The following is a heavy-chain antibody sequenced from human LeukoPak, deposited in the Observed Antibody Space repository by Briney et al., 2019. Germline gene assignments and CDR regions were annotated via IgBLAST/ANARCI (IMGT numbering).Heavy chain of an antibody. V-gene: IGHV1-2*02. Sequence: ASVKVSCKASGYMFTGFYMHWVRQAPGQGLEWMGWINPNSGGTNYAQKFQGRVTMTRDTSISTAYMDLNRLRSDDTAVYYCARVVAVTGTPVYYMDVWGKGTTVTVSS. D-gene: IGHD6-19*01. CDR1: GYMFTGFY. CDR3: ARVVAVTGTPVYYMDV. CDR2: INPNSGGT. J-gene: IGHJ6*03.